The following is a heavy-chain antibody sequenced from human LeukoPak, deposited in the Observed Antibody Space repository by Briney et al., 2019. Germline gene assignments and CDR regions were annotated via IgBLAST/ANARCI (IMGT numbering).Heavy chain of an antibody. V-gene: IGHV3-7*03. CDR3: AKDLSGLLDGYNLDY. CDR1: GFTFSSYW. D-gene: IGHD5-24*01. CDR2: IKQDGSEK. J-gene: IGHJ4*02. Sequence: PGGSLRLSCAASGFTFSSYWMSWVRQAPGKGLEWVANIKQDGSEKYYVDSVKGRFTISRDNAKNSLYLQMNSLRAEDTALYYCAKDLSGLLDGYNLDYWGQGTLVTVSS.